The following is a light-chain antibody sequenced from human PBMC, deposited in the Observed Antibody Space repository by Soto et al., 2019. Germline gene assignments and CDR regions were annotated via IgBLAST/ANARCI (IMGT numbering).Light chain of an antibody. J-gene: IGLJ2*01. CDR1: SWHSNYA. CDR2: LNSDGSH. CDR3: QTWGSGIVI. Sequence: QLVLTQSPSASASLGASVKLTCTLSSWHSNYAIAWHQQQSEKGPRYLMKLNSDGSHSKGDGIPDRFSGSSSGAERYLTISSLQSEAEADYYCQTWGSGIVIFGGGTKLTGL. V-gene: IGLV4-69*01.